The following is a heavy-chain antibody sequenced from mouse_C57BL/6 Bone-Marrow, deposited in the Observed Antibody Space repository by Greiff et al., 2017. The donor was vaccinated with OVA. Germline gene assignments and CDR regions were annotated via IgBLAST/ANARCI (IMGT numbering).Heavy chain of an antibody. V-gene: IGHV1-50*01. CDR2: IDHSDSYT. CDR3: ARRETRFDY. Sequence: QVQLQQPGAELVKPGASVKLSCKASGYTFTSYWMQWVKQRPGQGLEWIGEIDHSDSYTNYKQKFKGQATLTVDTSASTAYMQLSSLTSEDSAVYYCARRETRFDYWGQGTTLTVSS. CDR1: GYTFTSYW. J-gene: IGHJ2*01.